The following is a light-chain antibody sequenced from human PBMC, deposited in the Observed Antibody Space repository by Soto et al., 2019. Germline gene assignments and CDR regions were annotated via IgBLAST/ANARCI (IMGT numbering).Light chain of an antibody. J-gene: IGLJ3*02. CDR1: SGSVSTSYY. Sequence: QTVVTQEPSFSVSPGRTVTLTCGLSSGSVSTSYYPSWYQLTPGQAPRTLIYSTNTRSSGVPNRFSGSILENKAALTITGGQADYESDYYCVLYMGTGISVFGGGTKLTVL. CDR2: STN. V-gene: IGLV8-61*01. CDR3: VLYMGTGISV.